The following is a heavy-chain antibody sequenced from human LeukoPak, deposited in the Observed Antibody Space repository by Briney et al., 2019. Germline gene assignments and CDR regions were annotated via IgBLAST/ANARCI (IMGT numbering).Heavy chain of an antibody. J-gene: IGHJ2*01. V-gene: IGHV1-69*04. D-gene: IGHD1-26*01. Sequence: SVKVSCKASGGTFSSYAISWVRQAPGQGLEWMGRIIPILGIANYAQKFQGRVTITADKSTSTAYMELSSLRSEDTAVYYCARDFIVRGWEPWYFDLWGRGTLVTVSS. CDR2: IIPILGIA. CDR3: ARDFIVRGWEPWYFDL. CDR1: GGTFSSYA.